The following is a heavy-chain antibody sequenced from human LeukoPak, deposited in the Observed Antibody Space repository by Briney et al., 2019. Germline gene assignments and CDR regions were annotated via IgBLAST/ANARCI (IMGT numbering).Heavy chain of an antibody. D-gene: IGHD6-13*01. CDR2: ISGSGGST. Sequence: GGSLRLSCAASGFTFSSYAMSWVRQAPGKGLEWVSGISGSGGSTYYADSVKGRFTISRDNSKNTLYLQMNSLRAGDMAVYYCAKKIVAAGSYYFDYWGQGTLVTVSS. CDR1: GFTFSSYA. J-gene: IGHJ4*02. CDR3: AKKIVAAGSYYFDY. V-gene: IGHV3-23*01.